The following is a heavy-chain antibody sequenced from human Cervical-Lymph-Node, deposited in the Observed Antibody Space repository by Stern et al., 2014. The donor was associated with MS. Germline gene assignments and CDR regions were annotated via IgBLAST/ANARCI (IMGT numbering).Heavy chain of an antibody. CDR1: GGIFNSYG. CDR3: ASPADRSGS. D-gene: IGHD7-27*01. V-gene: IGHV1-69*09. Sequence: VQLVQSGAEVKKPGSSGKVSCTASGGIFNSYGFSWVRQAPGQGLEWMGRIIPVVGVLDYAQKFQGRVTISAGGTGTAYIEISSLRSDDTAVYYCASPADRSGSWGQGTLVLVSS. CDR2: IIPVVGVL. J-gene: IGHJ4*02.